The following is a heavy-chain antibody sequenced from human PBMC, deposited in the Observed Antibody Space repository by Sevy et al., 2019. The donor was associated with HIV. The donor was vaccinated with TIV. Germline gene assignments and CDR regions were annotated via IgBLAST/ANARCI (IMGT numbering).Heavy chain of an antibody. J-gene: IGHJ4*02. D-gene: IGHD1-26*01. CDR2: IYSSGST. CDR3: ARFYSRYSDSHFDY. V-gene: IGHV4-59*01. CDR1: GGSISNSY. Sequence: SETLSLTCTVSGGSISNSYWTWIRQPPGKGLEWIGYIYSSGSTIYNPSLKSRVSISVDTSKNQFSLKLSSVTAADTAVYYCARFYSRYSDSHFDYWGQGTLVTVSS.